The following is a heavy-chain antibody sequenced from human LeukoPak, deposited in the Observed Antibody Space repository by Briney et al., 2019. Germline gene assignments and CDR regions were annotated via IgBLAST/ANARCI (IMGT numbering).Heavy chain of an antibody. Sequence: SETLSLTCTVSGGSISSGDYYWSWIRQPPGKGLEWIGYIYYSGSTYYNPSLKSRVTISVDTSKNQFSLKLSSVTAADTAVYYCARGTGYSIYGMDVWGQGTTVTVSS. J-gene: IGHJ6*02. CDR1: GGSISSGDYY. CDR3: ARGTGYSIYGMDV. D-gene: IGHD3/OR15-3a*01. V-gene: IGHV4-30-4*01. CDR2: IYYSGST.